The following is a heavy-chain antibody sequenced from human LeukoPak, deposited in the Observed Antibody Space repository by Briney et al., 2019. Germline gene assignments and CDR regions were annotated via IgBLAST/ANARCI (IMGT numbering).Heavy chain of an antibody. D-gene: IGHD3-22*01. V-gene: IGHV1-18*01. CDR1: GYTFTSYG. J-gene: IGHJ3*02. CDR3: AREITYYYDSSGYYPGVGAFDI. CDR2: ISAYNGNT. Sequence: ASVKVSCKASGYTFTSYGISWVRQAPGQGLEWMGWISAYNGNTNYAQKLQGRVTMTTDTSTSTAYMELRGLRSEDTAVYYCAREITYYYDSSGYYPGVGAFDIWGQGTMVTVSS.